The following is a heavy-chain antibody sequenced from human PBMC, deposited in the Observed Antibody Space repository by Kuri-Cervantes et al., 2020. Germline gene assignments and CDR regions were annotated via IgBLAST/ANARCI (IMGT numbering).Heavy chain of an antibody. J-gene: IGHJ4*02. V-gene: IGHV4-4*02. CDR3: ARGRWYSAIGY. CDR1: GGSISSSNW. Sequence: GSLRLSCAVSGGSISSSNWWSWVRQSPGKGLEWIGEISHSGSTNYNPSLKSRPTISIDKSKNQFSLKLTSVTAADTAVYYCARGRWYSAIGYWGQGTLVTVSS. D-gene: IGHD2-21*02. CDR2: ISHSGST.